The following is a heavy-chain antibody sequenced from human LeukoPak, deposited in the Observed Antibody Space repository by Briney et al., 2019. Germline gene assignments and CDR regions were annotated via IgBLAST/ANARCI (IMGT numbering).Heavy chain of an antibody. D-gene: IGHD3-16*01. CDR2: ISSSSSHI. J-gene: IGHJ3*02. CDR1: GLTFSSYS. CDR3: ARELGEAFDI. V-gene: IGHV3-21*01. Sequence: GGSLRLSCVASGLTFSSYSMNWVRQAPGKGLEWVSSISSSSSHIYHADSVKGRFTISRDNAKNSLYLQMNSLRAEDTAVYYCARELGEAFDIWGQGTMVTVSS.